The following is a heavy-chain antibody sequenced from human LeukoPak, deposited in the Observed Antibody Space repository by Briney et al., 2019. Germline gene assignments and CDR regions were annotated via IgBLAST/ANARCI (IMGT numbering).Heavy chain of an antibody. Sequence: GGSLRLSCAASGFTFRSHGMHWVRLAPGKGLEWVALISYDGGNKYYADSVKGRFTISRDNSQNTVYLQMNSLRVEDTALYYCARKQYSESSWVLGAFDLWGQGTMVIVSS. V-gene: IGHV3-30*03. CDR1: GFTFRSHG. J-gene: IGHJ3*01. CDR3: ARKQYSESSWVLGAFDL. CDR2: ISYDGGNK. D-gene: IGHD6-6*01.